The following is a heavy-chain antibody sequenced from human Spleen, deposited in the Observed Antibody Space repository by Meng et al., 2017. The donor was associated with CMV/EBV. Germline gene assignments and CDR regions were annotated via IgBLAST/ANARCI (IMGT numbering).Heavy chain of an antibody. V-gene: IGHV1-2*02. CDR2: INPNGGAT. D-gene: IGHD5-24*01. CDR3: ARVIRDADGLDY. Sequence: ASVKVSCKASGYTFPSYGISWVRQAPGQGLEWMGWINPNGGATNYAQKFQGRVTMTRDTSINTAYLELDSLRSDDTAVYYCARVIRDADGLDYWGQGTLVTVSS. J-gene: IGHJ4*02. CDR1: GYTFPSYG.